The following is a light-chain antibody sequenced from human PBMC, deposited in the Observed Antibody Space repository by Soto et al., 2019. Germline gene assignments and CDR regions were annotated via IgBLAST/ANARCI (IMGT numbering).Light chain of an antibody. CDR3: NSHTCRNLVL. V-gene: IGLV2-14*03. J-gene: IGLJ2*01. Sequence: QSALTQPASVSGSPGQSITISCTGTSSDVGGYDAVSWYQHHPGKAPKLMIYDVSNRPTGVSNRFSGSKSGNTASLTISGLQAEDEADYYCNSHTCRNLVLFGGGTKVTVL. CDR2: DVS. CDR1: SSDVGGYDA.